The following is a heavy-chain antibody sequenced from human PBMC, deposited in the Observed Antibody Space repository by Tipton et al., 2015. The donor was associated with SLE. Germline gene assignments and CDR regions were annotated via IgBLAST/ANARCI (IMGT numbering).Heavy chain of an antibody. CDR1: GFTFSSYE. CDR3: AKEPTTVTCDY. D-gene: IGHD4-17*01. CDR2: IYSGGST. V-gene: IGHV3-53*05. Sequence: SLRLSCAASGFTFSSYEMNWVRQAPGKGLEWVSTIYSGGSTYYADSVKGRFAVSRDDSKNTLYLQMNSLRAEDTAVYYCAKEPTTVTCDYWGQGTLVTVSS. J-gene: IGHJ4*02.